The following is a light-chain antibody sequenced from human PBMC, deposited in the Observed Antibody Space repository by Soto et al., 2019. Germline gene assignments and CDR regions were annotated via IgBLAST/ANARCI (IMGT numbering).Light chain of an antibody. V-gene: IGKV3-15*01. J-gene: IGKJ2*01. Sequence: EIVMTQSPATLSLSPGERATLSCRASQSVSSNVAWYQQIPGQTPRLLIYGASTRATGIPVRFSGSGSGTVFTHTISSLQSEDFAVYYCPVYAAGPYPFGQVTKLDI. CDR1: QSVSSN. CDR3: PVYAAGPYP. CDR2: GAS.